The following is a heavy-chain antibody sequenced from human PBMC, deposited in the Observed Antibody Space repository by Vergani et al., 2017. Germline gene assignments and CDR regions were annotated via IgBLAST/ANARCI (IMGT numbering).Heavy chain of an antibody. Sequence: EVQLEESGGGLLLPASSLRLSCVAPGFTPAGFALHWVRQAPGKGLEWVSGISWNSNSIGYADSVKGRFTISRDNAKNSLYLQMNRLRAEDTALYYCAKDLGTSSGGGWFDPWGQGTLVTVSS. CDR2: ISWNSNSI. CDR1: GFTPAGFA. D-gene: IGHD6-6*01. CDR3: AKDLGTSSGGGWFDP. J-gene: IGHJ5*02. V-gene: IGHV3-9*02.